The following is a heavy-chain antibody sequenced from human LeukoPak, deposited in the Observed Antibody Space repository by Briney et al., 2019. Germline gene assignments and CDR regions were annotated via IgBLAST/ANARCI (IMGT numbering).Heavy chain of an antibody. V-gene: IGHV4-61*08. J-gene: IGHJ4*02. Sequence: PSETLSLTCTVSGGSISSGDYYWSWIRQPPGKGLEWIGYIYYSGSTNYNPSLKSRVTISVDTSKNQFSLKLSSVTAADTAVYYCARETYDSSGYPPGYFDYWGQGTLVTVSS. CDR1: GGSISSGDYY. D-gene: IGHD3-22*01. CDR3: ARETYDSSGYPPGYFDY. CDR2: IYYSGST.